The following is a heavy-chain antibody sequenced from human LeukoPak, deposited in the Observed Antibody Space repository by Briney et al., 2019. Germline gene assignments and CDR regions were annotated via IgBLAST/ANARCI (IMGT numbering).Heavy chain of an antibody. Sequence: PGGSLRLSCAASGFIFSTYWMHWVRQAPGKGLVWVSRINTDGSTTNYADSVKGRFTISRDNAKNTLYLQMNGLRVEDTAVYYCASGYCSSPGCSAVSFDPWGQGTLISVSS. CDR3: ASGYCSSPGCSAVSFDP. J-gene: IGHJ5*02. V-gene: IGHV3-74*01. CDR2: INTDGSTT. CDR1: GFIFSTYW. D-gene: IGHD2-2*01.